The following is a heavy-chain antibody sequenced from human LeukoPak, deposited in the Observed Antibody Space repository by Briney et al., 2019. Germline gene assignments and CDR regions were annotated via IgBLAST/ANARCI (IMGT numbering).Heavy chain of an antibody. CDR2: IYYSGST. CDR3: ARHTPGPEYFQH. D-gene: IGHD2-15*01. J-gene: IGHJ1*01. V-gene: IGHV4-39*01. Sequence: SDTLSLTCTVSGGSISSSSYYWGWIRQPPGKGLEWIGSIYYSGSTYYNPSLKSRVTISVDTSKNQFSLKLSSVTAADTAVYYCARHTPGPEYFQHWGQGTLVTGSS. CDR1: GGSISSSSYY.